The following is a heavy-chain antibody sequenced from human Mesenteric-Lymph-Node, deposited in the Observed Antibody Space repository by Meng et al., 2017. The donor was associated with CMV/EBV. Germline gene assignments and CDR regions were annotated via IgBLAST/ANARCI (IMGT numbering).Heavy chain of an antibody. CDR1: GFTFSSYA. J-gene: IGHJ4*02. V-gene: IGHV3-7*01. CDR2: IRQDGNEK. Sequence: GGSLRLSCAASGFTFSSYAMHWVRQAPGKGLEWVANIRQDGNEKYYVDSVKGRFTISRDNAKNSLYLQMNSLRAEDTAVYYCASHNNWRFDYWGQGTLVTVSS. CDR3: ASHNNWRFDY. D-gene: IGHD1-1*01.